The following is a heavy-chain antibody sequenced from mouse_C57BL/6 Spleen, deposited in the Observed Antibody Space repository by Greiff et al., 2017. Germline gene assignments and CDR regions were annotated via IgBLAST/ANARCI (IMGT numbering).Heavy chain of an antibody. CDR1: GFTFSSYA. Sequence: EVKVVESGGGLVKPGGSLKLSCAASGFTFSSYAMSWVRQTPEKRLEWVATISDGGSYTYSPDNVKGRFTISRDNAKNNLYLQMSHLKSEDTAMYYCARVIYGYDVKGAMDYWGQGTSVTVSS. J-gene: IGHJ4*01. CDR2: ISDGGSYT. D-gene: IGHD2-2*01. CDR3: ARVIYGYDVKGAMDY. V-gene: IGHV5-4*03.